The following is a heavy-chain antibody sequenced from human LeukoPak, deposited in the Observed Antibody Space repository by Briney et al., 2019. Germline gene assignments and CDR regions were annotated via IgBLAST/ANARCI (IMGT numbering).Heavy chain of an antibody. CDR2: ISGSGDRT. D-gene: IGHD3-10*01. CDR1: GLTFNNYA. J-gene: IGHJ6*02. V-gene: IGHV3-23*01. CDR3: GKRELWHGSGEDA. Sequence: GGSLRLSCAASGLTFNNYAMSWFRQTPGKGLEWVSAISGSGDRTYYAESVKGRFSISRDNSKNTLYLQMHSLGAEDTAVYYCGKRELWHGSGEDAWGQGTTVTVSS.